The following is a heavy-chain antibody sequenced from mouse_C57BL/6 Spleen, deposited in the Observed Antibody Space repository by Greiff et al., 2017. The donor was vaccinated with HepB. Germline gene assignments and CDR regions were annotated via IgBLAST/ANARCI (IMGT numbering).Heavy chain of an antibody. D-gene: IGHD1-1*01. J-gene: IGHJ3*01. CDR3: ARWDTVVAPGFAY. CDR1: GYTFTSYW. CDR2: INPSNGGT. V-gene: IGHV1-53*01. Sequence: VQLQQSGTELVKPGASVKLSCKASGYTFTSYWMHWVKQRPGQGLEWIGNINPSNGGTNYNEKFKSKATLTVDKSSSTAYMQLSSLTSEDSAVYYCARWDTVVAPGFAYWGQGTLVTVSA.